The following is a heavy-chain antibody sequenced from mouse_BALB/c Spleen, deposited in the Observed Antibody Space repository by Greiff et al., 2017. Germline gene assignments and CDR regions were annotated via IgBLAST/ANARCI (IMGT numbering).Heavy chain of an antibody. CDR2: IDPENGNT. CDR1: GFNIKDYY. J-gene: IGHJ3*01. CDR3: ARWGYDGRFAY. D-gene: IGHD2-14*01. V-gene: IGHV14-1*02. Sequence: VQLKQSGAELVRPGALVTLSCKASGFNIKDYYMHWVKQRPEQGLEWIGWIDPENGNTIYDPKFQGKASITADTSSNTAYLQLSSLTSEDTAVYYCARWGYDGRFAYWGQGTLVTVSA.